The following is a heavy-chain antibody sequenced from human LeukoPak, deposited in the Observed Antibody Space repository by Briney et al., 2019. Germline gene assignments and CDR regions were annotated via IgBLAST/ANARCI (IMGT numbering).Heavy chain of an antibody. CDR3: ARDRADWNFDL. J-gene: IGHJ2*01. V-gene: IGHV3-23*01. CDR1: GFTFSNYA. CDR2: ITYSGFNI. Sequence: PGGSLRLSRAASGFTFSNYAMSWVRQAPGKGLDWVSAITYSGFNIKYADSVKGRFTISRDNSKNTLYLQMNSLRAEDTAVYYCARDRADWNFDLWGRGTLVTVSS. D-gene: IGHD6-25*01.